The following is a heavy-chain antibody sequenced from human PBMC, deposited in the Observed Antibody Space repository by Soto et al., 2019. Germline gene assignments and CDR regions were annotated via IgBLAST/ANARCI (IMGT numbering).Heavy chain of an antibody. D-gene: IGHD3-9*01. CDR1: AVTLANHT. CDR3: ARDREPDGIWTFDS. Sequence: PPCGAVAVTLANHTLRRVPQTGGKGLEWVAESFSSGGTQYADSVKGRFTISRDNSRNMVFLQMNGLRVEDTALYYCARDREPDGIWTFDSWGQGALVTVSS. CDR2: SFSSGGT. J-gene: IGHJ4*02. V-gene: IGHV3-53*01.